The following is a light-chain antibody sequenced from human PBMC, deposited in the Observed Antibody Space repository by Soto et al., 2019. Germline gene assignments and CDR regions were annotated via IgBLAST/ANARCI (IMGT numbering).Light chain of an antibody. CDR2: QAS. CDR3: QQYNSYRT. Sequence: DIQMTQSPSTLSASVGDRLTITCRASQSVSTSLAWYQQKPGIAPKLLIYQASSLENGVPSRFSGSGSGTEFTLTISSLQPDDFATYYFQQYNSYRTFGQGTKVDIK. J-gene: IGKJ1*01. V-gene: IGKV1-5*03. CDR1: QSVSTS.